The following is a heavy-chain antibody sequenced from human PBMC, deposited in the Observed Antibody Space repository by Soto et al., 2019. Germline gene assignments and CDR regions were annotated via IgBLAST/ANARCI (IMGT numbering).Heavy chain of an antibody. Sequence: GGSLRLSCAASGFTFSSYAMSWVRQAPGKGLEWVSAISGSGGSTYYADSVKGRFTISRDNSKNTLYLQMNSLRAEDTAVYYCAKDPGVPGLRYYYYYYGMDVWGQGTTGTVS. V-gene: IGHV3-23*01. CDR2: ISGSGGST. D-gene: IGHD1-1*01. J-gene: IGHJ6*02. CDR1: GFTFSSYA. CDR3: AKDPGVPGLRYYYYYYGMDV.